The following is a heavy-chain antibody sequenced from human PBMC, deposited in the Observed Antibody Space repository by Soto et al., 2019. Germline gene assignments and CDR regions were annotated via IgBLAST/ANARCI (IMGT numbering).Heavy chain of an antibody. CDR3: ARWGILPTVHNVFDI. J-gene: IGHJ3*02. CDR1: GFTFSDYY. D-gene: IGHD1-26*01. CDR2: IRSSGTAV. V-gene: IGHV3-11*01. Sequence: QVMLVETGGGLVKPGGSLRLSCAASGFTFSDYYMTWIRQAPGKGLEWVSYIRSSGTAVYNADSVGGRFTISRDNAKNTLYLQMNSLTADDTAVYYCARWGILPTVHNVFDIWGQGTMVTVSA.